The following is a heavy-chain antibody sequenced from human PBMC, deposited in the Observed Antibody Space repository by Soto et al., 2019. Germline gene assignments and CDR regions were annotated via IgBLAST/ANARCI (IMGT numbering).Heavy chain of an antibody. CDR1: GFTFSSYA. Sequence: QVQLVESGGGVVQPGRSLRLSSAASGFTFSSYAVHWVRQAPGKGLEWVAVISYDGTNKYYADSVKGRFTISRDNSNNTLYLQMNSLRAEDTAVHYCATVRGSSAYDVFDYWGQGTLVTVSS. CDR2: ISYDGTNK. J-gene: IGHJ4*02. CDR3: ATVRGSSAYDVFDY. V-gene: IGHV3-30-3*01. D-gene: IGHD5-12*01.